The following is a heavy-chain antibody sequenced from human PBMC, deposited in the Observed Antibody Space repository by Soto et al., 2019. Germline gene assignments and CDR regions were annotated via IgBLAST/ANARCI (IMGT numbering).Heavy chain of an antibody. J-gene: IGHJ6*04. V-gene: IGHV1-69*13. CDR3: ARWSGSSYYYYGMEV. Sequence: SVKFSCKASGGTFSSYAISWVRQAPGQGLEWMGGIIPIFGTANYAQKFQGRVTITADESTSTAYMELSSLRSEDTAVYYCARWSGSSYYYYGMEVWGEGTKVTVSS. CDR2: IIPIFGTA. CDR1: GGTFSSYA. D-gene: IGHD3-3*01.